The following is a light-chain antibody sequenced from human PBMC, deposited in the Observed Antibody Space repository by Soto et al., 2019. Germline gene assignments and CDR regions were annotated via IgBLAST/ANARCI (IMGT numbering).Light chain of an antibody. Sequence: QSVLTQPPSASGTPGQRVTISCSGSNSSIGSNYVYWYQQLPGTAPKLLIYRNNQRPSGVPDRFSGSKSGTSASLAISGLRSEEEADYYSAAWDDSLRGVVFGGGTKLTVL. V-gene: IGLV1-47*01. J-gene: IGLJ2*01. CDR2: RNN. CDR1: NSSIGSNY. CDR3: AAWDDSLRGVV.